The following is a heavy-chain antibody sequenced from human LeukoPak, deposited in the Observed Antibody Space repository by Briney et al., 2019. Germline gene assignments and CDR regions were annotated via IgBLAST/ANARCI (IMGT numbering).Heavy chain of an antibody. D-gene: IGHD3-9*01. J-gene: IGHJ6*03. CDR3: ARGADYDILTGYMDV. CDR2: ISSSGNTI. CDR1: GFTFRSYD. Sequence: GGSLRLSCAASGFTFRSYDMNWVRQAPGKGLEWVSYISSSGNTIYYVDSVKGRFTISRDNARNSLYLQMHSLRAEDAAVYYCARGADYDILTGYMDVWGKGTTVTVSS. V-gene: IGHV3-48*03.